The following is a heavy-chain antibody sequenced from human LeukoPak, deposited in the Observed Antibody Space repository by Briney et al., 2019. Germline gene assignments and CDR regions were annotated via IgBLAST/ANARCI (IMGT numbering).Heavy chain of an antibody. J-gene: IGHJ4*02. CDR2: ISSSSSYI. CDR3: ARFAYPEYSSSWRHFDY. CDR1: GFTFSSYS. D-gene: IGHD6-13*01. Sequence: GGSLRLSCAASGFTFSSYSINWVRQAPGKGLEWVSSISSSSSYIYYTDSVKGRFTISRDNARNSLYLQMNSLRAEDTAVYYCARFAYPEYSSSWRHFDYWGQGTLVTVSS. V-gene: IGHV3-21*01.